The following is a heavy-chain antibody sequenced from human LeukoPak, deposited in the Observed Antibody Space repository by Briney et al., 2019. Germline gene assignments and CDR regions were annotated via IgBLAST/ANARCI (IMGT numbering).Heavy chain of an antibody. CDR1: GYTFTSYD. D-gene: IGHD2-2*01. J-gene: IGHJ3*02. Sequence: ASVKVSCKASGYTFTSYDINWVRQATGQGLEWMGWLNPNSGNTGYAQKFQGRVTITRNTSISTAYMELSSLRSEDTAVYYCARQLGYCSSTSCDEGNDAFDIWGQGTMVTVSS. CDR3: ARQLGYCSSTSCDEGNDAFDI. CDR2: LNPNSGNT. V-gene: IGHV1-8*03.